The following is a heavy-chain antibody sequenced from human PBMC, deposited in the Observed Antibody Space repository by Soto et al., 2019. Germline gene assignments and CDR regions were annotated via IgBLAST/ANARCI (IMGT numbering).Heavy chain of an antibody. V-gene: IGHV1-2*02. J-gene: IGHJ2*01. Sequence: QVQLVQSGAEVKKPGASVKVSCKASGYTFTGYYMHWVRQAPGQGLEWMGWINPNSGGTNYAQKFQGRVTMTRDTSISTAYMELSRLRSDDTAVYYCARDLSGSSGYYWYFDLWGRGTLVTVSS. CDR1: GYTFTGYY. D-gene: IGHD3-22*01. CDR3: ARDLSGSSGYYWYFDL. CDR2: INPNSGGT.